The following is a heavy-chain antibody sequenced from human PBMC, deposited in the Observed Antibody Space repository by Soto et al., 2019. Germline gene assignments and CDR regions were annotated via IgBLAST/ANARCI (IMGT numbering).Heavy chain of an antibody. J-gene: IGHJ6*02. CDR2: IYYSGST. Sequence: TSETLSLTCTVSGGSISSSSYYWGWIRQPPGKGLEWIGSIYYSGSTYYNPSLKSRVTISVDTSKNQFSLKLSSVTAADTAVYYCARHGLLYYYYYYGMDVWGQGTTVTVSS. CDR3: ARHGLLYYYYYYGMDV. D-gene: IGHD1-26*01. V-gene: IGHV4-39*01. CDR1: GGSISSSSYY.